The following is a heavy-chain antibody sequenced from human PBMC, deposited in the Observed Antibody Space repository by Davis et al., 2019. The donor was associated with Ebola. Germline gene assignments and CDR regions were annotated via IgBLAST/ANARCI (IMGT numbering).Heavy chain of an antibody. J-gene: IGHJ5*02. V-gene: IGHV1-18*01. CDR2: ISAYNGNT. Sequence: AASVKVSCKASGGTFSSYAISWVRQAPGQGLEWMGWISAYNGNTNYAQKLQGRVTMTTDTSTSTAYMELRSLRSDDTAVYYCARSVVGTGFDPWGQGTLVTVSS. CDR1: GGTFSSYA. CDR3: ARSVVGTGFDP. D-gene: IGHD2-15*01.